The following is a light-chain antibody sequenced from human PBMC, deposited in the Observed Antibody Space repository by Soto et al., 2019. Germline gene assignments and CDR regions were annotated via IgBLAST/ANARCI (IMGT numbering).Light chain of an antibody. CDR1: QSVSSDY. Sequence: EIVLTQSPGTLSLSPGERATLSCRASQSVSSDYLAWYQQKPGQAPRLLISRASRRATGIPDRFSGSGSGTDFTLTITRLEAEDFADYYCQQYNDLLTFGGGTKVEIK. CDR2: RAS. V-gene: IGKV3-20*01. J-gene: IGKJ4*01. CDR3: QQYNDLLT.